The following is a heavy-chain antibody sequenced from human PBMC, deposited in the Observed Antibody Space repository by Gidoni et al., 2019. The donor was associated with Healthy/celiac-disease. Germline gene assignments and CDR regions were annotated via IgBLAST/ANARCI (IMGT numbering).Heavy chain of an antibody. J-gene: IGHJ2*01. CDR2: IYSGGST. V-gene: IGHV3-66*02. CDR3: ARDLGSGAYGDYVVPYWYFDL. D-gene: IGHD4-17*01. CDR1: GFTVSSNS. Sequence: EVQLVESGGGLVQPGGSLRLSCAASGFTVSSNSMSWVRQAPGKGLEWVSVIYSGGSTYYADSVKGRFTISRDNSKNTLYLQMNSLRAEDTAVYYCARDLGSGAYGDYVVPYWYFDLWGRGTLVTVSS.